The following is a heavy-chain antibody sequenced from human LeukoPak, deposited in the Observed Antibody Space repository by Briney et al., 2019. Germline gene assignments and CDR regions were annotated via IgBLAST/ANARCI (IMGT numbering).Heavy chain of an antibody. CDR2: IYHSGST. Sequence: PSGTLSLTCAVSGASISSSNWWGWVRQPPGQGLEWIGEIYHSGSTNYNPSLKSRVTISVDKSKNQFSLKLSSVTAADTAVYCCASTHYDFWSGQYYYYGMDVWGQGTTVTVSS. D-gene: IGHD3-3*01. CDR1: GASISSSNW. V-gene: IGHV4-4*01. J-gene: IGHJ6*02. CDR3: ASTHYDFWSGQYYYYGMDV.